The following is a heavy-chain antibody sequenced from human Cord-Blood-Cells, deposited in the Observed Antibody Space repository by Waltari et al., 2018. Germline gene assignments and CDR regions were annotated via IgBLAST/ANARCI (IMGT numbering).Heavy chain of an antibody. D-gene: IGHD5-18*01. CDR2: IYSSGST. CDR1: GGSIDSSWFY. Sequence: QLQPQEAGPGLVEPSEAPSLTCDFAGGSIDSSWFYRGWIRQPAGKGLEWIGSIYSSGSTYYNPSIKSRVTISVDTSKNQFSLKLSSVTAADTAVYYCARRTRIQNFDYWGQGTLVTVSS. CDR3: ARRTRIQNFDY. V-gene: IGHV4-39*01. J-gene: IGHJ4*02.